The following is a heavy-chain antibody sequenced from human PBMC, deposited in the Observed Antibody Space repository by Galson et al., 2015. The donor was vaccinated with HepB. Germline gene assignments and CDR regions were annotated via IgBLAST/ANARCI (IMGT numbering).Heavy chain of an antibody. D-gene: IGHD2-15*01. CDR1: GGSFSGYY. Sequence: LSLTCAVYGGSFSGYYWSWIRQPPGKGLEWIGEINHSGSTNYNPSLKSRVTISVDTSKNQFSLKLSSVTAADTAVYYCARGREVAAHGWFDPWGQGTLVTVSS. CDR2: INHSGST. J-gene: IGHJ5*02. V-gene: IGHV4-34*01. CDR3: ARGREVAAHGWFDP.